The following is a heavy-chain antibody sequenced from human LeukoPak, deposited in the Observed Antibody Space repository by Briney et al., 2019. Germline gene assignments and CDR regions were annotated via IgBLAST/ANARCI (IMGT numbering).Heavy chain of an antibody. D-gene: IGHD1-1*01. Sequence: GASVKVSCKASGGTFSSYAISWVRQSPGQGLEWMGGIIPIFGTANYAQKFQGRVTITADESTSTAYMELSSLRSEDTAVYYCARVNWNPVNPPHYYYMDVWGKGTTVTVSS. V-gene: IGHV1-69*13. CDR2: IIPIFGTA. CDR1: GGTFSSYA. J-gene: IGHJ6*03. CDR3: ARVNWNPVNPPHYYYMDV.